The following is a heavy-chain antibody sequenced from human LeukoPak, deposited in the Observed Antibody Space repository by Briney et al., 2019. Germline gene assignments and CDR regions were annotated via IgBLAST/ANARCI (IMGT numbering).Heavy chain of an antibody. D-gene: IGHD2-15*01. J-gene: IGHJ4*02. CDR3: ARDDCSGGSCYRT. CDR1: GYTFTVYY. Sequence: ASVKVSCKASGYTFTVYYIHWVRQAPGQGPEWMGWINPNSGGTKYAEKFQGRVTMTRDTSISTAYMEVGVLTSDDTAVYYCARDDCSGGSCYRTWGQGNLVTVSS. CDR2: INPNSGGT. V-gene: IGHV1-2*02.